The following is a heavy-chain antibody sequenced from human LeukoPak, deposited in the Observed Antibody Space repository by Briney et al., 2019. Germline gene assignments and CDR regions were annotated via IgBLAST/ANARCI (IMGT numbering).Heavy chain of an antibody. CDR2: IYYSGST. J-gene: IGHJ6*02. CDR3: ARDRPAVYGSGSGYYYGMDV. V-gene: IGHV4-59*01. CDR1: GGSISSYN. D-gene: IGHD3-10*01. Sequence: SETLSLTCTVSGGSISSYNWSWIRQPPGKGLEWIGYIYYSGSTNYNPSLKSRVTISVDTSKNQFSLKLSSVTAADTAVYYCARDRPAVYGSGSGYYYGMDVWGQGTTVTVSS.